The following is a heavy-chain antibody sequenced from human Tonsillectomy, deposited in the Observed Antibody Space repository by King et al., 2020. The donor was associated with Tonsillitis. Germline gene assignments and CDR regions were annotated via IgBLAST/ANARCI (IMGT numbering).Heavy chain of an antibody. J-gene: IGHJ4*02. D-gene: IGHD3-10*01. CDR2: ISYDGSNK. CDR1: GFTFSSFG. V-gene: IGHV3-30*18. CDR3: AKRRGAMVRGPFDY. Sequence: QLVESGGGVVQPGRSLRLSCAASGFTFSSFGMHWVRQAPGKGLEWVAVISYDGSNKDYADSVKGRFTISRDNSKNTMYLQMNSLRAEDTAVYYCAKRRGAMVRGPFDYWGQGTLVTVSS.